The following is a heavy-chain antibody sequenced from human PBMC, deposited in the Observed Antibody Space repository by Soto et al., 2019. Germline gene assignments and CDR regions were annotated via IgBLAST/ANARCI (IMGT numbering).Heavy chain of an antibody. CDR1: GFTFSSYG. V-gene: IGHV3-33*01. CDR2: IWYDGSNK. CDR3: ARGPQQPIRDYYSMGV. Sequence: PGGSLRLSCAASGFTFSSYGMHWVRQAPGKGLEWVAVIWYDGSNKYYADSVKGRFTISRDNSKNTLYLQMNSLRAEDTAVYYCARGPQQPIRDYYSMGVWGQRPGFTGS. J-gene: IGHJ6*02. D-gene: IGHD6-13*01.